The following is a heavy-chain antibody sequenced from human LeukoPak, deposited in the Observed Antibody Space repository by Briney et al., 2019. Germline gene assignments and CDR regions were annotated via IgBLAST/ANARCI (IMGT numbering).Heavy chain of an antibody. CDR1: GFTFNDYG. Sequence: PGGSLRLSCAASGFTFNDYGMSWVRQAPGKGLEWVSGINWNGGSTGYADSVKGRFTISRDNAKNSLYLQMNSLRAEDTAVYYCAKDFETVAGTGYWGQGTLVTVSS. CDR2: INWNGGST. D-gene: IGHD6-19*01. J-gene: IGHJ4*02. V-gene: IGHV3-20*04. CDR3: AKDFETVAGTGY.